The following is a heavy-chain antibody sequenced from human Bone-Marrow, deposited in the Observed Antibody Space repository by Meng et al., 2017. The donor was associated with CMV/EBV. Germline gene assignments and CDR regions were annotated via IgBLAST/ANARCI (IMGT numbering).Heavy chain of an antibody. Sequence: SVKVSCKASGGTFSSYTISWVRQAPGQGLEWMGRIIPILGIANYAQKFQGRVTITADKSTSTAYMELSSLRSEDTAVYYCARGSFRGSYFYWGQGMLVTVSS. CDR2: IIPILGIA. D-gene: IGHD1-26*01. CDR1: GGTFSSYT. J-gene: IGHJ4*02. V-gene: IGHV1-69*02. CDR3: ARGSFRGSYFY.